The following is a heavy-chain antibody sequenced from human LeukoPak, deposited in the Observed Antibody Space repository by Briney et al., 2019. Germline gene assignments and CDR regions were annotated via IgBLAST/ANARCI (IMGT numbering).Heavy chain of an antibody. CDR3: ARIYSSEAFDI. D-gene: IGHD6-25*01. CDR1: GGSISSYY. J-gene: IGHJ3*02. CDR2: IYYSGST. Sequence: SETLSLTCTVSGGSISSYYWSWIRQPPGKGLEWIGYIYYSGSTNYNPSLKSRVTISVDASKNQFSLKLSSVTAADTAVYYCARIYSSEAFDIWGQGTMVTVSS. V-gene: IGHV4-59*01.